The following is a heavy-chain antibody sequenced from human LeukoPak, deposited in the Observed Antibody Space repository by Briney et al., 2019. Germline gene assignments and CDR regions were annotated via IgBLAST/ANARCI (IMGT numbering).Heavy chain of an antibody. CDR1: GDSVSSNIAA. CDR2: TYYRSKWYD. J-gene: IGHJ5*02. D-gene: IGHD3-22*01. CDR3: ARSDGSGKNWFDP. V-gene: IGHV6-1*01. Sequence: SQTLSLTCAISGDSVSSNIAAWSWIRQSPSRGLEWLGRTYYRSKWYDDYAVSVKSRITINSDTSENHFSLQLNSVTPDDTAVYYCARSDGSGKNWFDPCGQGTLVTVSS.